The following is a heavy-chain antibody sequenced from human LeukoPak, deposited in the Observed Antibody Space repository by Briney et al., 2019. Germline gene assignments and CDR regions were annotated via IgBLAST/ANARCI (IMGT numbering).Heavy chain of an antibody. CDR2: ISYDGSNK. CDR1: GYTLTELS. CDR3: ARDARHYYDSSGYPNDP. V-gene: IGHV3-30-3*01. J-gene: IGHJ5*02. D-gene: IGHD3-22*01. Sequence: SCKVSGYTLTELSMHWVRQAPGKGLEWVAVISYDGSNKYYADSVKGRFTISRDNSKNTLYLQMNSLRAEDTAVYYCARDARHYYDSSGYPNDPWGQGTLVTVSS.